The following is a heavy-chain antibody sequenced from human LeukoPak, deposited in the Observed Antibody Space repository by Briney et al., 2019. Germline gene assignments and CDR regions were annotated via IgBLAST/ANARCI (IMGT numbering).Heavy chain of an antibody. J-gene: IGHJ4*02. CDR3: AGRKWIQLWLFDY. CDR1: GFTFSSYA. CDR2: ISGSGGST. D-gene: IGHD5-18*01. Sequence: GGSLRLSCAASGFTFSSYAMSWVRQAPGKGLEWVSAISGSGGSTYCADSVKGRFTISRDNSKNTLYLQMNSLRAEDTAVYYCAGRKWIQLWLFDYWGQGTLVTVSS. V-gene: IGHV3-23*01.